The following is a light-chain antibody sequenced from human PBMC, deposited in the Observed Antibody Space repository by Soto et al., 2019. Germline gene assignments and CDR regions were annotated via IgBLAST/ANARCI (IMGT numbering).Light chain of an antibody. V-gene: IGKV3-15*01. J-gene: IGKJ3*01. CDR2: AES. CDR3: QQYDNLPSDT. CDR1: QNIRTD. Sequence: EVLMTQSAATLSVPPGERATLSCRASQNIRTDLAWNQQKPGQAPRLLIYAESTRAPGIPARLSAGGAGTDFTLTISSLRSDDLAVYDCQQYDNLPSDTFGPGTKV.